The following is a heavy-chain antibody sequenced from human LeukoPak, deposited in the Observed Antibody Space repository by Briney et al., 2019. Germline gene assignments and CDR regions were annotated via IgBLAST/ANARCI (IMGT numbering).Heavy chain of an antibody. CDR2: IKQDGSEK. CDR1: GFTFSSYW. CDR3: VRGLYSTFGH. V-gene: IGHV3-7*01. J-gene: IGHJ4*02. D-gene: IGHD2/OR15-2a*01. Sequence: GGSLTLSCAASGFTFSSYWMTWVRQAPGKGLEWVTNIKQDGSEKYYVDSVKGRFTISRDNAKNSLYVEMNSLRAEDTAVYYCVRGLYSTFGHWGQGTLVTVSS.